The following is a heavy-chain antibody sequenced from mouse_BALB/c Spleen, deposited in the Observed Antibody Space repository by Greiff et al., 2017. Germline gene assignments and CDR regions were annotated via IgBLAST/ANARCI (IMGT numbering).Heavy chain of an antibody. CDR3: ARGGNYYGYAMDY. CDR2: ISSGSSTI. J-gene: IGHJ4*01. Sequence: EVNVVESGGGLVKPGGSLKLSCAASGFAFSSFGMHWVRQAPEKGLEWVAYISSGSSTIYYADTVKGRFTISRDNPKNTLFLQMTSLRSEDTAMYYCARGGNYYGYAMDYWGQGTSVTVSS. V-gene: IGHV5-17*02. D-gene: IGHD1-1*01. CDR1: GFAFSSFG.